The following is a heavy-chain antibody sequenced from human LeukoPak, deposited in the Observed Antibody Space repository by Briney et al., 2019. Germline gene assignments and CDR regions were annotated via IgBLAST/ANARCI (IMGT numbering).Heavy chain of an antibody. CDR2: INPHSGDT. V-gene: IGHV1-2*02. J-gene: IGHJ4*02. Sequence: GASVKVSCKASGYTFIDYYMHWVRQAPGQGLEWMGWINPHSGDTNYAQKSQGRVTMTRDTSISTAYMELSSLRSDDTAVYYCASISHVWSGYYTVHHDYWGQGTLVTVSS. CDR3: ASISHVWSGYYTVHHDY. CDR1: GYTFIDYY. D-gene: IGHD3-3*02.